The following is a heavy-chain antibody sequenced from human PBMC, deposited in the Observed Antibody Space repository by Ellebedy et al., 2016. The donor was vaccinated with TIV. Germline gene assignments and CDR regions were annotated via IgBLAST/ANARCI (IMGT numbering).Heavy chain of an antibody. CDR2: ISSSSSYS. CDR1: GFTFSDYY. V-gene: IGHV3-11*05. CDR3: AKGTSSGFNYDRVGCEY. Sequence: GGSLRLSCAASGFTFSDYYMSWIRQAPGKELEWVSYISSSSSYSNYTDSVKGRFTISRDNAKNSVYLQMNSLRAEDTAVYYCAKGTSSGFNYDRVGCEYWGQGTLVTVSS. J-gene: IGHJ4*02. D-gene: IGHD3-22*01.